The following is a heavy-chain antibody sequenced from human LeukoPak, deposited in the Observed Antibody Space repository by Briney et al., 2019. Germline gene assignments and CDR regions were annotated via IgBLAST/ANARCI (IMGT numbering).Heavy chain of an antibody. CDR1: GFTFSSYA. CDR3: AKGYKGGYYAFDI. J-gene: IGHJ3*02. CDR2: ISSSGAYT. Sequence: PGGSLRLSCAASGFTFSSYAMTWVRQAPGKGLEWVSAISSSGAYTYYADSVKGRFTISRDNSKNTMYLQMNSLRADDTAIYYCAKGYKGGYYAFDIWGQGTMVTVSS. V-gene: IGHV3-23*01. D-gene: IGHD3-22*01.